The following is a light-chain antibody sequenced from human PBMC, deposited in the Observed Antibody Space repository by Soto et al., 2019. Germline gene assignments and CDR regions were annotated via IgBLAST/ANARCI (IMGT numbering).Light chain of an antibody. CDR1: QRVSANY. J-gene: IGKJ2*01. CDR2: AAS. CDR3: QQYGSSSYT. Sequence: EIVLTQSPGTLALSPGDRATLSCRASQRVSANYVAWYQQKPGQAPRLLIYAASSRATGIPDRFSGSGSGTDFILTINRLEPEDFAVYYCQQYGSSSYTFGQWTKLEIK. V-gene: IGKV3-20*01.